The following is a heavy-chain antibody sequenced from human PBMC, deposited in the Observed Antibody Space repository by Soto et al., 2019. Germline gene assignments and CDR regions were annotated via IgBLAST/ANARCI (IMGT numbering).Heavy chain of an antibody. V-gene: IGHV5-10-1*01. Sequence: GESLKISCKGSGYSFTSYWISWVRQMPGKGLEWMGRIDPSDSYTNYSPSFQGRFTISRDKSENTVVLQMNSVRAEDTAVYYCARLGPYASGTYSFRHNRFDPWGQGTQVTVSS. CDR3: ARLGPYASGTYSFRHNRFDP. D-gene: IGHD3-10*01. J-gene: IGHJ5*02. CDR1: GYSFTSYW. CDR2: IDPSDSYT.